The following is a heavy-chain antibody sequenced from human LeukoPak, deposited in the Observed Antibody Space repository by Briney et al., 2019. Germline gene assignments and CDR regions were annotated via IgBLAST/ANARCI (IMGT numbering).Heavy chain of an antibody. V-gene: IGHV4-31*03. D-gene: IGHD3-10*01. Sequence: SETLSLTCTVSGGSISSGGYYWSWIRQHPGKGLEWIGYIYYSGSTYYNPSLESRVTISVDTSKNQFSLKLSSVTAADTAVNYCARSYGSGSSYGMDVWGKGTTVTVSS. J-gene: IGHJ6*04. CDR3: ARSYGSGSSYGMDV. CDR1: GGSISSGGYY. CDR2: IYYSGST.